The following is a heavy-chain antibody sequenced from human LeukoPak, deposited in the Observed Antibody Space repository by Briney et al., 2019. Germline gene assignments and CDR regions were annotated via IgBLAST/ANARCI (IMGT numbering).Heavy chain of an antibody. V-gene: IGHV4-39*01. Sequence: SETLSLTCTVSGGSINSSSYYWGWIRQPPGKGLEWIGSIYYSGSTYYNPSLKSRVTISVDTSKNQFSLKLSSVTAADTAVYYCAKLVVVIAIPPAIYFDYWGQGTLVTVSS. CDR3: AKLVVVIAIPPAIYFDY. D-gene: IGHD2-21*01. J-gene: IGHJ4*02. CDR2: IYYSGST. CDR1: GGSINSSSYY.